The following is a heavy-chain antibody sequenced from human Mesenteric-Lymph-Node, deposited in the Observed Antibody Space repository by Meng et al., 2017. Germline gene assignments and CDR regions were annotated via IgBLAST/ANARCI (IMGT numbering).Heavy chain of an antibody. V-gene: IGHV4-61*02. CDR1: GGSISSSSYY. J-gene: IGHJ3*02. Sequence: SETLSLTCTVSGGSISSSSYYWGWIRQPAGRRLEWIGRLYTTWSTNSNPSLKSRVTMSIDTSKNQFFLKLSSVTAADTAVYYCARLVAGSSMNAFDIWGPGTMVTVSS. D-gene: IGHD6-19*01. CDR2: LYTTWST. CDR3: ARLVAGSSMNAFDI.